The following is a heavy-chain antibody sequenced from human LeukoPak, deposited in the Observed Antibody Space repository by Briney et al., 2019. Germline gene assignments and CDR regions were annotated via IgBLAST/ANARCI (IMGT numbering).Heavy chain of an antibody. V-gene: IGHV4-59*08. CDR3: ARLPGYYDSSGYFDY. CDR1: AGSISNYY. D-gene: IGHD3-22*01. J-gene: IGHJ4*02. CDR2: ISYSGST. Sequence: SETLSLTCTVSAGSISNYYWSWIRQPPGKGLEWIGYISYSGSTNYNPSLKSRVTISVDTSKNQFSLKLSSVTAADTAVYYCARLPGYYDSSGYFDYWGQGTLVTVSS.